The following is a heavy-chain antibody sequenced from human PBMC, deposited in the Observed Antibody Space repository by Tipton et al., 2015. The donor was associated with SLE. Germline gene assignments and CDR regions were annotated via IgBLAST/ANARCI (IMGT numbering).Heavy chain of an antibody. D-gene: IGHD4-17*01. Sequence: TLSLTCTVSSGSISSYYWSWIRQPPGKGLEWIGYIYYSGSTNYNPSLKSRVTISVDTSKNQFPLKLSSVTAADTAVYYCARGGLRSSFDYWGQGTLVTVSS. J-gene: IGHJ4*02. V-gene: IGHV4-59*12. CDR2: IYYSGST. CDR1: SGSISSYY. CDR3: ARGGLRSSFDY.